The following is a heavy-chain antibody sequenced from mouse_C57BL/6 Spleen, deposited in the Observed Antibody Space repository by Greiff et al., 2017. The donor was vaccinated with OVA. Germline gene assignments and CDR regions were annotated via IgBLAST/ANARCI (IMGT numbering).Heavy chain of an antibody. J-gene: IGHJ4*01. CDR3: ARLRLLGAMDY. D-gene: IGHD2-3*01. V-gene: IGHV1-50*01. CDR1: GYTFTSYW. CDR2: IDPSDSYT. Sequence: QVHVKQPGAELVKPGASVKLSCKASGYTFTSYWMQWVKQRPGQGLEWIGEIDPSDSYTNYNQKFKGKATLTVDTSSSTAYMQLSSLTSEDSAVYYCARLRLLGAMDYWGQGTSVTVSS.